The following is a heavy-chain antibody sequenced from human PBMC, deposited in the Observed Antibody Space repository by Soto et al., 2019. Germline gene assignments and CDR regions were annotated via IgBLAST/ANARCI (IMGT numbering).Heavy chain of an antibody. CDR3: TTVFDY. V-gene: IGHV3-74*01. CDR1: GFTFTNYW. J-gene: IGHJ4*02. CDR2: IDGVGTGK. Sequence: GGSLRLSCAASGFTFTNYWMHWVRQVPGKGLVWVSRIDGVGTGKSYSDYVRGRFTISRDNAENTLYLQMNSLRAEDTAVYYCTTVFDYWGQG.